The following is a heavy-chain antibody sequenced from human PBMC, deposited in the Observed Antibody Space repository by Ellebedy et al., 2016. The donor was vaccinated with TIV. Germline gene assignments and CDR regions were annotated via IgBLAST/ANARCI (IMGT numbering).Heavy chain of an antibody. D-gene: IGHD2-8*01. V-gene: IGHV1-18*04. CDR1: GFTFNSHG. Sequence: AASVKVSCKASGFTFNSHGLAWVRQAPGPGLEWMGWINAYDGITNYAEKFQGRVTMTTDPLTSTAYMDLRDLTSDDTAIYYCARGDRLQTWSKHFDYWGQGTVVTVTS. J-gene: IGHJ4*02. CDR2: INAYDGIT. CDR3: ARGDRLQTWSKHFDY.